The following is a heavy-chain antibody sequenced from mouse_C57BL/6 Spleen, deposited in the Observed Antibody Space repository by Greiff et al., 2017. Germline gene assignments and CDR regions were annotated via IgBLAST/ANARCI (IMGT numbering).Heavy chain of an antibody. V-gene: IGHV14-2*01. Sequence: EVQLQQSGAELVKPGASVKLSCTASGFNIKDYYMHWVKQRTEQGLEWIGRIDPEDGETNYAPKFQGKATIAADSSSNTAYRQLSSLTSEDTAVYYCARGVPTRWSMDYWGQGTSVTVSS. CDR2: IDPEDGET. CDR3: ARGVPTRWSMDY. J-gene: IGHJ4*01. CDR1: GFNIKDYY. D-gene: IGHD2-3*01.